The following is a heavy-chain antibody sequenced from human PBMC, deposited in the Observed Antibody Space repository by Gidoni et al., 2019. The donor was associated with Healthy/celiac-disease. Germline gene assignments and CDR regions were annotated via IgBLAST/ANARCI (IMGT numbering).Heavy chain of an antibody. V-gene: IGHV1-18*04. CDR2: IRAYNGNT. J-gene: IGHJ4*02. D-gene: IGHD3-16*02. CDR3: ARDWDMITFGGVIVFDY. Sequence: QVQLVQSGAEVKKPGASVKVSCKASVYTFTSYGISWVRQAPGQGLEWMGWIRAYNGNTNYAKKLQGRVTMTTDTSTSTAYMERRSLRSDDTAVYYWARDWDMITFGGVIVFDYWGQGTLVTVSS. CDR1: VYTFTSYG.